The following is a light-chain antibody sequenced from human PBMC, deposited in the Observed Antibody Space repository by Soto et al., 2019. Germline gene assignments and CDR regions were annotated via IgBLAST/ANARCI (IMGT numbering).Light chain of an antibody. Sequence: EIVVTQSPGTLSLSPGEGATLSCRASQSVSSNYLAWYQQKPGQAPRLLIYGASNRATGIPDRFSGSGSGTEFTITISRLEPEDFAVYYCQQYSSSPLTFGGGTKVESK. CDR2: GAS. CDR3: QQYSSSPLT. J-gene: IGKJ4*01. CDR1: QSVSSNY. V-gene: IGKV3-20*01.